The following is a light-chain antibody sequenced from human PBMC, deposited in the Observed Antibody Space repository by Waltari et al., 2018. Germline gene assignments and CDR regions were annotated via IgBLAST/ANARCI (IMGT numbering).Light chain of an antibody. J-gene: IGKJ1*01. CDR2: TAS. CDR3: QQSSSTPPWT. CDR1: QTISSY. Sequence: DIQMTQSPSSLSASVGDRVTITCRASQTISSYLNWYQQKPGKAPHLQIYTASSLQSGVPSRFSGRGSGTDFTLTISSLQPEDFATYYCQQSSSTPPWTFGQGTKVEIK. V-gene: IGKV1-39*01.